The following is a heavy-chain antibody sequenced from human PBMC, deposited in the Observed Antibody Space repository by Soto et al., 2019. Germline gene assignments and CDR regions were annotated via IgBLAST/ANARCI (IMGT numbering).Heavy chain of an antibody. V-gene: IGHV3-30*18. CDR1: GFTISSYG. CDR2: ISYDGSNK. CDR3: AKVSSSWNNWFDP. D-gene: IGHD6-13*01. Sequence: GGSLRLSCAASGFTISSYGMHWVRQAPGKGLEWVAVISYDGSNKYYADSVKGRFTISRDNSKNTLYLQMNSLRAEDTAVYYCAKVSSSWNNWFDPWGQGTLVTVSS. J-gene: IGHJ5*02.